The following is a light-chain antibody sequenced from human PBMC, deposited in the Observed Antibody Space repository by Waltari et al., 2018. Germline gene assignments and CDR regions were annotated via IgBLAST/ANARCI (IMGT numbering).Light chain of an antibody. CDR1: SSDAGGYHY. Sequence: QSALTQPASVSGSPGQSITIPCTGTSSDAGGYHYVSWYQQHPGKAPKLMIYDVSKRPSGVSNRFSGSKSGNTASLTISGLQAEDEADYYCCSYAGSSTWVFGGGTKLTVL. CDR2: DVS. CDR3: CSYAGSSTWV. V-gene: IGLV2-23*02. J-gene: IGLJ3*02.